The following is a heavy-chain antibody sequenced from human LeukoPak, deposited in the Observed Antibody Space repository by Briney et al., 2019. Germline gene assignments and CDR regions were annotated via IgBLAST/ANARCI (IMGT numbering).Heavy chain of an antibody. CDR1: GFNFGSYS. D-gene: IGHD3-10*01. Sequence: GGSLRLSCAASGFNFGSYSMNWVRQAPGKGLEWVSSISFGGSHIYYPDSLKGRFTISRDNAKNSLYLQMDSLRAEDTAPYYCARDFGTTPRYFDLWGRGTLVTVSS. V-gene: IGHV3-21*01. CDR2: ISFGGSHI. CDR3: ARDFGTTPRYFDL. J-gene: IGHJ2*01.